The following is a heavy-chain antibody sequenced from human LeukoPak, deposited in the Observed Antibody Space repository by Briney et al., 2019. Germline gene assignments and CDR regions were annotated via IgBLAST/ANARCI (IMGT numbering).Heavy chain of an antibody. CDR3: AGSSSWLSLGY. V-gene: IGHV4-59*08. CDR2: VYYTGST. J-gene: IGHJ4*02. CDR1: GGSISSYY. D-gene: IGHD6-13*01. Sequence: PSETLSLTCTVSGGSISSYYWSWIRQPPGKGLEWIGYVYYTGSTNYSPSLKSRVTTSVDTSKNQFSLKLSSVTAGDTAVHFCAGSSSWLSLGYWGQGTLVTVSS.